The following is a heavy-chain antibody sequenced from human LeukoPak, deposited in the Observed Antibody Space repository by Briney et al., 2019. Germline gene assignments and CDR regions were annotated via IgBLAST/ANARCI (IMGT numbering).Heavy chain of an antibody. D-gene: IGHD4-17*01. CDR3: ATTRYDAFDI. CDR1: GFTVISNY. CDR2: IYSGGST. Sequence: GGSLRLSCAASGFTVISNYMSWVRQAPGKGLEWVSLIYSGGSTYYADSVRGRFTISRDNSKNTLSLQMNSLRAVDTAVYYCATTRYDAFDIWGQGTMVTVSS. V-gene: IGHV3-53*01. J-gene: IGHJ3*02.